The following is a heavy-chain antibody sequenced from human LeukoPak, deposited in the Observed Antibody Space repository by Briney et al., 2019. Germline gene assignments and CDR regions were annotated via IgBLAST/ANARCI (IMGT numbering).Heavy chain of an antibody. V-gene: IGHV3-48*03. CDR3: ARDLLATVTMEGLWYFDL. CDR1: GFTFSSYE. Sequence: GSLRLSCAASGFTFSSYEMNWVRQAPGKGLEWVSYISSSGSTIYYADSVRGRFIISRDNAKNSLYLQMNSLRAEDTAVYYCARDLLATVTMEGLWYFDLWGCGTLVTVSS. CDR2: ISSSGSTI. D-gene: IGHD4-11*01. J-gene: IGHJ2*01.